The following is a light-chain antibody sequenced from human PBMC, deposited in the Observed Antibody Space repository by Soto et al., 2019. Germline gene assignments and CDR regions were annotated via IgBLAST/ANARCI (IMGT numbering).Light chain of an antibody. J-gene: IGKJ1*01. Sequence: SHYPPVLFAAVGDRVTITSRASQSIGKHLNWYQQKPGKAPKFLIYGASTLQSGVPSRFTGSGSGTDFTLTISSLQPDDFATYYCQHYNSYSEAFGQGTKV. CDR2: GAS. CDR3: QHYNSYSEA. V-gene: IGKV1-16*01. CDR1: QSIGKH.